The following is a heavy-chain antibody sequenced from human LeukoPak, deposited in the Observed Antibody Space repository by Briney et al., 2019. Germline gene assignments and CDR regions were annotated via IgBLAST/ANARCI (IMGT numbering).Heavy chain of an antibody. Sequence: SVKVSCKASGGTFSSYAISWVRQAPGQGLEWMGGIIPIFGTANYAQKFQGRVTITADKSTSTAYMELSSLRSEDTAVYYCARSAAWYYDSRINAFDIWGQGTMVTVSS. J-gene: IGHJ3*02. CDR3: ARSAAWYYDSRINAFDI. V-gene: IGHV1-69*06. D-gene: IGHD3-22*01. CDR2: IIPIFGTA. CDR1: GGTFSSYA.